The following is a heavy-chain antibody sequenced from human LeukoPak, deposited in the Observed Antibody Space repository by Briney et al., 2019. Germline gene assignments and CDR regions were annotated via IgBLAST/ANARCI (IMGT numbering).Heavy chain of an antibody. CDR1: GGSFSGYH. D-gene: IGHD3-3*01. CDR3: ARGSQYYDFWSGYHPNWFDP. V-gene: IGHV4-34*01. J-gene: IGHJ5*02. Sequence: SETLSLTCAVYGGSFSGYHWSWIRQPPGKGLEWIGEINHSGSTNYNPSLKSRVTISVDTSKNQFPLKLSSVTAADTAVYYCARGSQYYDFWSGYHPNWFDPWGQGTLVTVSS. CDR2: INHSGST.